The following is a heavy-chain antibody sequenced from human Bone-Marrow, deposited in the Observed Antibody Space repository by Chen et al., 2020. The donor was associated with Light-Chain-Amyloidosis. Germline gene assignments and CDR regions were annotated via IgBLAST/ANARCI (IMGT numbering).Heavy chain of an antibody. CDR3: TRKGGYFDF. D-gene: IGHD3-10*01. J-gene: IGHJ4*02. V-gene: IGHV3-23*01. Sequence: ISGSTVSTYYAGAVKGRFIISRDNSKSTLYLQMNSLRAGDTAVYFCTRKGGYFDFWGQGSLVTVSS. CDR2: ISGSTVST.